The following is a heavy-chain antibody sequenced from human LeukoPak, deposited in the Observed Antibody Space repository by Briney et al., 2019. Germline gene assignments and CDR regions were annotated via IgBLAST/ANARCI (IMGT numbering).Heavy chain of an antibody. Sequence: PSETLSLTCTVSGGSISSYYWSWIRQPPGKGLEWIGYIYYSGTTNYNPSLKSRVTISIDTSKNQFSLKLTSVTAADTAVYYCARVSWFPGTSYYYMDVWGKGTTVTVSS. CDR3: ARVSWFPGTSYYYMDV. CDR1: GGSISSYY. V-gene: IGHV4-59*01. CDR2: IYYSGTT. D-gene: IGHD1-1*01. J-gene: IGHJ6*03.